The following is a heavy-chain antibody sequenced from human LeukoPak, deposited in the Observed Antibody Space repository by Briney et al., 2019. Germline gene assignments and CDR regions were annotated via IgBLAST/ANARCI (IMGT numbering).Heavy chain of an antibody. CDR2: IIPIFGRA. CDR1: GGTPSRHA. D-gene: IGHD4-11*01. J-gene: IGHJ6*03. Sequence: ASVKVSCTASGGTPSRHAISWVRQPPGQGLEWMGGIIPIFGRAKYAQKFQGRVTITAVESTSTAYMELSSLRSEDMAAYYCARDQWYSNYAGTYYYYMDVWGKGTTVTVSS. CDR3: ARDQWYSNYAGTYYYYMDV. V-gene: IGHV1-69*13.